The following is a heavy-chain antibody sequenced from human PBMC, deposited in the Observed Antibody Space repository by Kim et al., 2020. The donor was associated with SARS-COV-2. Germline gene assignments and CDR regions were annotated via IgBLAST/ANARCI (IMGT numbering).Heavy chain of an antibody. J-gene: IGHJ4*02. D-gene: IGHD3-10*01. CDR2: INHSGST. V-gene: IGHV4-34*01. CDR3: ARGEGILYYGSGSYYNRLGY. Sequence: SETLSLTCAVYGGSFSGYYWSWIRQPPGKGLEWIGEINHSGSTNYNPSLKSRVTISVDTSKNQFSLKLSSVTAADTAVYYCARGEGILYYGSGSYYNRLGYWGQGTLVTVSS. CDR1: GGSFSGYY.